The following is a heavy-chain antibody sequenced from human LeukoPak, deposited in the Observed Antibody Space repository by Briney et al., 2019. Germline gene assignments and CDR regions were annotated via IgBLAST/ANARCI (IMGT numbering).Heavy chain of an antibody. D-gene: IGHD3-3*01. CDR2: ITTYNGNT. CDR3: ARGPYYDFWSGAGY. V-gene: IGHV1-18*01. J-gene: IGHJ4*02. Sequence: ASVKVSCKASGYTFRDFGISWVRQAPGQGLEWMGWITTYNGNTNYIQKLQGRVTMTTDTSTSTAYMELRSLRSDDTAVYYCARGPYYDFWSGAGYWGQGTLVTVSS. CDR1: GYTFRDFG.